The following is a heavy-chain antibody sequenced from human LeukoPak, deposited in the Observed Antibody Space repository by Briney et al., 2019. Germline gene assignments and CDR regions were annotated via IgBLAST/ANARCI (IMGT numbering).Heavy chain of an antibody. CDR3: ATIKRGNIFGFFDF. D-gene: IGHD5-18*01. J-gene: IGHJ4*02. V-gene: IGHV4-59*11. Sequence: SETLSLTCTVSGGSISSHYWSWVRKPPRKGLEWIGYVLDNVRTKDNPSLNSRFTLSADTSKNQFSLRLTSVTAADTAVYYCATIKRGNIFGFFDFWGQGILVTVSS. CDR2: VLDNVRT. CDR1: GGSISSHY.